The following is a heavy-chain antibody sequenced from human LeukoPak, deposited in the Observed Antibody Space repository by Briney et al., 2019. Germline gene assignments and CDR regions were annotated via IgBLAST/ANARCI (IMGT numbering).Heavy chain of an antibody. CDR1: GGTFSSYA. CDR2: IIPIFGTA. J-gene: IGHJ4*02. V-gene: IGHV1-69*05. Sequence: ASVKVSCKASGGTFSSYAISWVREAPGQGLEWMGGIIPIFGTANYAQKFQGRVTITTDESTSTAYMELSSLRSGDTAVYYCARDREGLGPLDYWGQGTLVTVSS. CDR3: ARDREGLGPLDY. D-gene: IGHD1-26*01.